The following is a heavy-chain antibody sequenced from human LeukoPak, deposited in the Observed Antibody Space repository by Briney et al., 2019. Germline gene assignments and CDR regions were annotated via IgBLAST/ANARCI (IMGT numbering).Heavy chain of an antibody. D-gene: IGHD6-6*01. CDR1: GGSINTYY. Sequence: PSETLSLTCTVSGGSINTYYWSWIRQPPGKGLEWIGNIYYRGSTNYNPSLKSRVTISIDTSKNQFSLKLSSVTAADTAVYYCARVDPDSSSTLEVFDYWGQGTLVTVSS. J-gene: IGHJ4*02. CDR2: IYYRGST. V-gene: IGHV4-59*01. CDR3: ARVDPDSSSTLEVFDY.